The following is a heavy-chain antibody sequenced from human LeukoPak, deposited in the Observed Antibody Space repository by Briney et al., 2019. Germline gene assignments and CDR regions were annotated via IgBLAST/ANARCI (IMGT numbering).Heavy chain of an antibody. CDR1: GFTFSSYS. D-gene: IGHD6-19*01. CDR3: ARVGGSGWYGGFDY. J-gene: IGHJ4*02. Sequence: PGGSLRLSCAASGFTFSSYSMNWVRQAPGKGLEWVLSISSSSSYIYYADSVKGRFTISRDNSKNTLYLQMNSLRAEDTAVYYCARVGGSGWYGGFDYWGQGTLVTVS. V-gene: IGHV3-21*01. CDR2: ISSSSSYI.